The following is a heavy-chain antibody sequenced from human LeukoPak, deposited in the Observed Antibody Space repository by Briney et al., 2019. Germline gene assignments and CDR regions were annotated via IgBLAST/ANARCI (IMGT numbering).Heavy chain of an antibody. V-gene: IGHV3-23*01. Sequence: PGGSLRLSCAASGFTFSSYGMSWVRQAPGKGLEWVSAISGSGGSTYYADSVKGRFTISRDNSKNTLYLQMNSLRAEDTAVYYCASSIVVVPAASLGVDDIWGQGTMVTVSS. CDR1: GFTFSSYG. D-gene: IGHD2-2*01. CDR3: ASSIVVVPAASLGVDDI. CDR2: ISGSGGST. J-gene: IGHJ3*02.